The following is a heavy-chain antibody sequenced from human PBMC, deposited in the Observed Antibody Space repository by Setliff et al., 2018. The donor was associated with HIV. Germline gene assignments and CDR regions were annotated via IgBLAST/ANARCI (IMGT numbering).Heavy chain of an antibody. V-gene: IGHV3-30*02. CDR1: GFTFGNFG. J-gene: IGHJ4*02. CDR3: VRGTLDF. Sequence: PGGSLRLSCAASGFTFGNFGMHWVRQAPGKGLEWVAFIRNDESNKQYSDSVKGRFTISRDNSKNTMYVQMNSLRAEDTAVYYCVRGTLDFWGQGNLVTVSS. CDR2: IRNDESNK.